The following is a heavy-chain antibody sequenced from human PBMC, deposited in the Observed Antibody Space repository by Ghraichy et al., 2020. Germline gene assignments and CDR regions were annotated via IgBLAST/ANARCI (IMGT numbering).Heavy chain of an antibody. CDR1: GFTFSSYA. D-gene: IGHD6-19*01. J-gene: IGHJ4*02. CDR2: ISGSGGST. CDR3: AKGSSGWSLLLWGY. V-gene: IGHV3-23*01. Sequence: GGSLRLSCAASGFTFSSYAMSWVRQAPGKGLEWVSAISGSGGSTYYADSVKGRFTISRDNSKNTLYLQMNSLRAEDTAVYYCAKGSSGWSLLLWGYWGQGTLVTVSS.